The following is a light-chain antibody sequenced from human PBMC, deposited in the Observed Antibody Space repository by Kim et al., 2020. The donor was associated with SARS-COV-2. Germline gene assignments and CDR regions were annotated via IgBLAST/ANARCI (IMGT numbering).Light chain of an antibody. CDR1: SSDVGAYIY. J-gene: IGLJ3*02. Sequence: QSALTQPPSASGSPGQSVSISCTGTSSDVGAYIYVSWYQQHPGKAPSLILYEVNKRPSGVPDRFSGSKSGNTASLTVSGLQAADEADYYCSSYAGNNVWVFGGGTQLTVL. CDR3: SSYAGNNVWV. V-gene: IGLV2-8*01. CDR2: EVN.